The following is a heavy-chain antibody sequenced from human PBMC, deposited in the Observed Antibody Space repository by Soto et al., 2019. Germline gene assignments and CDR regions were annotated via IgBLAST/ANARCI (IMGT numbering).Heavy chain of an antibody. V-gene: IGHV3-66*01. D-gene: IGHD3-22*01. Sequence: LWLSFPVFGITCSIYHLRSVRQAEEKGLEWVSVIYSGGTTYYADSVKGRFIISRDNSKNTLYLQMNSLRAEDTAVYYCARYYDSRGFYYGYFDYWGQGALVAVSS. J-gene: IGHJ4*02. CDR2: IYSGGTT. CDR1: GITCSIYH. CDR3: ARYYDSRGFYYGYFDY.